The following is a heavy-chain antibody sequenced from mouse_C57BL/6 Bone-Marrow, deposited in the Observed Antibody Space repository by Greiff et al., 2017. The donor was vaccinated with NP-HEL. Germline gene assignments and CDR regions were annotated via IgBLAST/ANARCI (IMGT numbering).Heavy chain of an antibody. CDR2: ISSGGDYI. V-gene: IGHV5-9-1*02. CDR1: GFTFSSYA. J-gene: IGHJ4*01. Sequence: EVHLVESGEGLVKPGGSLKLSCAASGFTFSSYAMSWVRQTPEKRLEWVAYISSGGDYIYYADTVKGRFTISRDNARNTLYLQMSSLKSEDTAMYYCTRDPYDSKEDYAMDYWGQGTSVTVSS. D-gene: IGHD2-5*01. CDR3: TRDPYDSKEDYAMDY.